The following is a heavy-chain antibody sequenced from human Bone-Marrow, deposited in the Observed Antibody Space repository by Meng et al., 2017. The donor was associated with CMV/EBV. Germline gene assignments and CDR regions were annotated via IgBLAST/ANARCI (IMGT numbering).Heavy chain of an antibody. D-gene: IGHD6-6*01. J-gene: IGHJ4*02. Sequence: GSLRLSCIVSGDSVSSGSYYWSWIRQPPGKGLEWIGYIYYSGTANYNPSLKSRVTISVDTSKNQFSLKLSSVTAADTAVYYCARGISEQLVRHFDYWGQGTLVTVSS. V-gene: IGHV4-61*01. CDR3: ARGISEQLVRHFDY. CDR1: GDSVSSGSYY. CDR2: IYYSGTA.